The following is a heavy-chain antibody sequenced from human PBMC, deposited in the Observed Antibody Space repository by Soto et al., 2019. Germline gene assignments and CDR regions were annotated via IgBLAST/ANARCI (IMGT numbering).Heavy chain of an antibody. CDR1: GGSFSGYC. V-gene: IGHV4-34*01. J-gene: IGHJ4*02. Sequence: SETLSLTCAVYGGSFSGYCWSWIRQPPGKGLEWIGEINHSGSTNYNPSLKSRVTISVDTSKNQFSLKLSSVTAADTAVYYCARGAIPSNYDFWSGYYFDWGQGTPVTVSS. CDR3: ARGAIPSNYDFWSGYYFD. CDR2: INHSGST. D-gene: IGHD3-3*01.